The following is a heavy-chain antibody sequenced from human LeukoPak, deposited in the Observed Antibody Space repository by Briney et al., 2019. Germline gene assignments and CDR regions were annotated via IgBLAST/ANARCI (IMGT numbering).Heavy chain of an antibody. J-gene: IGHJ4*02. D-gene: IGHD3-22*01. CDR1: GGSISSGSYY. CDR3: ARHYYDNSGLAYYFDY. CDR2: VRYSGKT. Sequence: PSETLSLTCTVSGGSISSGSYYWSWIRQPPGKGLEWIGSVRYSGKTYYNPSLKSRVTMSVDTSKNHFSLRLTSVTAADTAVYSCARHYYDNSGLAYYFDYWGQGTLVTVSS. V-gene: IGHV4-39*01.